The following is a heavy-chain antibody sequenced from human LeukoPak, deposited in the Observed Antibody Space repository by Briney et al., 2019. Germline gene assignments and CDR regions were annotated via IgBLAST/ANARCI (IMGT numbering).Heavy chain of an antibody. CDR1: GGSISSYY. CDR3: ARGHYDFWSGYSNNWFDP. Sequence: PSETLSLTCTVSGGSISSYYWSWIRQPPGKGLEWIGYIYYSGSTNYNPSLKSRVTISADTSKNQFSLKLSSVTAADTAVYYCARGHYDFWSGYSNNWFDPWGQGTLVTVSS. J-gene: IGHJ5*02. D-gene: IGHD3-3*01. CDR2: IYYSGST. V-gene: IGHV4-59*01.